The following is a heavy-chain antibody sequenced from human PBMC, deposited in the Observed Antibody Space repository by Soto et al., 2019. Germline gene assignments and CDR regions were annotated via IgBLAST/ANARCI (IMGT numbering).Heavy chain of an antibody. J-gene: IGHJ4*02. D-gene: IGHD6-6*01. CDR3: AREDWDIAARAGDDY. V-gene: IGHV1-69*04. CDR2: IIPILGIA. Sequence: SVKVSCKASGGTFSSYAISWVRQAPGQGLEWMGRIIPILGIANYAQKFQGRVTITADKSTSTAYMELSSLRSEDTAVYYCAREDWDIAARAGDDYWGQGTLVTVSS. CDR1: GGTFSSYA.